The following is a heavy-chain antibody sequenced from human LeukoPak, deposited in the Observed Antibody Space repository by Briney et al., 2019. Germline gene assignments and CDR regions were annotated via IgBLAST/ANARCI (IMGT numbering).Heavy chain of an antibody. D-gene: IGHD5-18*01. CDR1: GFTFSSYG. Sequence: GGSLRLSCAASGFTFSSYGMHWVRQAPGKGLEWVAVISYDGSNKYFADSVKGRFTISRDNSKNTLYLQMNSLRAEDTAVYYCAKLVGTAMATNWFDPWGQGTLVTVSS. CDR2: ISYDGSNK. J-gene: IGHJ5*02. V-gene: IGHV3-30*18. CDR3: AKLVGTAMATNWFDP.